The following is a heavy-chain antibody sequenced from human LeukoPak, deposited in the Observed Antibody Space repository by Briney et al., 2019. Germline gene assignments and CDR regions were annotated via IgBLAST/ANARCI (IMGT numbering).Heavy chain of an antibody. Sequence: PGGSLRLSCAASGFTFSHYAMTWVRQSPGKGLEWVSAISGSAVTKHYADSVRGRFTISRDNSKDTLYLQMNNPRGEDTAVYYCVKARYFDWELNFDYWGQGALVTVSS. V-gene: IGHV3-23*01. J-gene: IGHJ4*02. CDR3: VKARYFDWELNFDY. D-gene: IGHD3-9*01. CDR1: GFTFSHYA. CDR2: ISGSAVTK.